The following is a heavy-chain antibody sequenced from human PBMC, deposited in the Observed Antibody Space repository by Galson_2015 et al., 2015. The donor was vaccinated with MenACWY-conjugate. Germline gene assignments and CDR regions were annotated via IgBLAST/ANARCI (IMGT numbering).Heavy chain of an antibody. CDR1: GFTFNSHG. D-gene: IGHD1-26*01. CDR2: IWYDGSNK. V-gene: IGHV3-33*06. Sequence: SLRLSCAASGFTFNSHGMHWVRQAPGKGLEWVAVIWYDGSNKYYADSVKGRFTISRDNSKNTVYLQMDSLRAEDTAMYYCAKRGAITASIWKDAFDIRGHGTVVTVSS. J-gene: IGHJ3*02. CDR3: AKRGAITASIWKDAFDI.